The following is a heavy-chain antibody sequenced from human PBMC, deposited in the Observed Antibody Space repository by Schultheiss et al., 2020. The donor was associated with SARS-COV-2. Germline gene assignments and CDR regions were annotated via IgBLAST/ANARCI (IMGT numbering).Heavy chain of an antibody. Sequence: GGSLRLSCAASGFTFSSYSMNWVRQAPGKGLEWVSSISSSSSYIYYADSVKGRFTISRDNAKNSLYLQMNSLRAEDTAVYYCARGGSNSGSYPHPVGYWGQGTLVTVSS. CDR3: ARGGSNSGSYPHPVGY. CDR1: GFTFSSYS. J-gene: IGHJ4*02. CDR2: ISSSSSYI. D-gene: IGHD1-26*01. V-gene: IGHV3-21*01.